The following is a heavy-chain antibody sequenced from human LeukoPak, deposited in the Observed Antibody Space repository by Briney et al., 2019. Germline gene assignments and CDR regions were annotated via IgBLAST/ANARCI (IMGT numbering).Heavy chain of an antibody. CDR2: IRPYNGNT. CDR1: GYTFTSYG. Sequence: ASVKVSCKASGYTFTSYGISWVRQAPGQGLEWMGWIRPYNGNTNYAQKLQGRVTMTTDTSTTTAYMEVRSLRSDDTAIYYCARDVEMYYDSSAFGDYWGQGALVTVSS. J-gene: IGHJ4*02. D-gene: IGHD3-22*01. CDR3: ARDVEMYYDSSAFGDY. V-gene: IGHV1-18*01.